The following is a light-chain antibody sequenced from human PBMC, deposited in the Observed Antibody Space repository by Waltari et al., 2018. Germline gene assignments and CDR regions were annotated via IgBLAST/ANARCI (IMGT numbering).Light chain of an antibody. V-gene: IGLV1-47*01. Sequence: QSVLTQPPSASGTPGQRVTISCSGSSSNIGSNYVYWYQQLPGTAPKPLIYRNDQRPSGVPDRFSGSKSCTSASLAISGLRSEDEANYYCAAWDDSLREVFGGGTRLTVL. CDR2: RND. CDR1: SSNIGSNY. CDR3: AAWDDSLREV. J-gene: IGLJ3*02.